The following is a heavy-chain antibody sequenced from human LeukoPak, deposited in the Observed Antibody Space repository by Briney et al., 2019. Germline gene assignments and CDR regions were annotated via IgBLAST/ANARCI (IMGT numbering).Heavy chain of an antibody. CDR2: ISGSGGST. V-gene: IGHV3-23*01. CDR3: AKTSGWYYFDY. D-gene: IGHD6-19*01. CDR1: GFIFSNYG. J-gene: IGHJ4*02. Sequence: PGGSLRLSCAGSGFIFSNYGMSWVRQAPGKGLEWVSTISGSGGSTYYADSVKGRFTISRDNSKNTLYLQMNSLRAEDTAVYYCAKTSGWYYFDYWGQGTLVTVSS.